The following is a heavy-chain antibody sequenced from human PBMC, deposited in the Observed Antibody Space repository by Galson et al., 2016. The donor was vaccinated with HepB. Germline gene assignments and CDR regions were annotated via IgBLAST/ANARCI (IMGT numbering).Heavy chain of an antibody. CDR1: GFTFSNYW. D-gene: IGHD2-15*01. V-gene: IGHV3-74*01. CDR2: IRSDGSST. CDR3: ARGGGKYCSGGSCYLYYYYMDV. Sequence: SLRLSCAASGFTFSNYWMHWVRQVPGKGLVWVSHIRSDGSSTGYADSVKGRFTISRDNAKNTLFLQMNSLRGEDTAVYYCARGGGKYCSGGSCYLYYYYMDVWGKGTTVTVSS. J-gene: IGHJ6*03.